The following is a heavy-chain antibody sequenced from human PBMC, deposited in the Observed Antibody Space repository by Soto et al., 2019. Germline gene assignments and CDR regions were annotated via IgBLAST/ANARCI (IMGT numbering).Heavy chain of an antibody. CDR2: ISAYNGNT. J-gene: IGHJ6*02. CDR3: ARDIAVAGHVDYYYYGRDV. CDR1: GYTFTSYG. D-gene: IGHD6-19*01. V-gene: IGHV1-18*01. Sequence: QVQLVQSGAEVKKPGASVKVSCKASGYTFTSYGISWVRQAPGQGLEWMGWISAYNGNTNYAQTLQGRVTMTTDTSTSTAYMELRSLRSDDTAVYYCARDIAVAGHVDYYYYGRDVWGQGTTVTVSS.